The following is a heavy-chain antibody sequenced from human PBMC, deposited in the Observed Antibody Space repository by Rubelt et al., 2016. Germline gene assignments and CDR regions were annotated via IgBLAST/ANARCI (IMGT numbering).Heavy chain of an antibody. CDR2: INHSGST. CDR3: ATRFTYYDILTGYFDY. Sequence: QVQLQQWGTGLLKPSETLSLTCAVYGRSFSGYYWSWIRQPPGKGLEWIGEINHSGSTYYNPSLKGRVTISVDTSKNRFSLKLGSVTAADTAVYYCATRFTYYDILTGYFDYWGQGTLVTVSS. D-gene: IGHD3-9*01. CDR1: GRSFSGYY. V-gene: IGHV4-34*01. J-gene: IGHJ4*02.